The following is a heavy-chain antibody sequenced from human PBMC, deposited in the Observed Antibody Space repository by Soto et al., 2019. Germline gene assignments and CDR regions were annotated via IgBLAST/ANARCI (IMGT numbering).Heavy chain of an antibody. D-gene: IGHD4-17*01. Sequence: QVQLVESGGGVVQPGRSLRLSCAASGFTFSSYGRHWVRQAPGKGLEWVAVISYDGSNKYYADSVKGRFTISRDNSKNTLYLQMNSLRAEDTAVYYCAKDHVGGDFTNWGQGTLVTVSS. CDR2: ISYDGSNK. CDR3: AKDHVGGDFTN. J-gene: IGHJ4*02. V-gene: IGHV3-30*18. CDR1: GFTFSSYG.